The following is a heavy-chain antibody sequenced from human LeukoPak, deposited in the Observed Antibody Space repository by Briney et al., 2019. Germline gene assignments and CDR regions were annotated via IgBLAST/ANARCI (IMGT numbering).Heavy chain of an antibody. V-gene: IGHV3-23*01. J-gene: IGHJ5*02. CDR2: ISGSGGST. CDR1: GFTFSSYA. Sequence: PGGSLRLSCAASGFTFSSYAMSWVRQAPGKGLERVSAISGSGGSTYYADSVKGRFTISRDNSKNTLYLQMNSLRAEDTAVYYCAKDPLIAAAGSHSWFDPWGQGTLVTVSS. CDR3: AKDPLIAAAGSHSWFDP. D-gene: IGHD6-13*01.